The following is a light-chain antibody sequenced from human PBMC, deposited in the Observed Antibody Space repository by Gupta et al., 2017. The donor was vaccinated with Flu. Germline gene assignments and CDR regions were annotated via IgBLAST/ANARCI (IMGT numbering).Light chain of an antibody. CDR3: AAWDDRLSEYV. CDR2: FNN. Sequence: QSVLTQPPSASETPGQTVTISCSGSFSNIGSNTVNWYQQLPGTAPNLLIYFNNHRPSGVPGRLSGSKSGTSASLAIXGXQSEDEXTYFCAAWDDRLSEYVFGTGTKVSVL. V-gene: IGLV1-44*01. CDR1: FSNIGSNT. J-gene: IGLJ1*01.